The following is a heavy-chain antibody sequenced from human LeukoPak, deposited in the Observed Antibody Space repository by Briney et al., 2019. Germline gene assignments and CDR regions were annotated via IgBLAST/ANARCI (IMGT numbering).Heavy chain of an antibody. CDR3: ARGGRFGESSLLGY. J-gene: IGHJ4*02. D-gene: IGHD3-10*01. CDR2: IYYSGNT. CDR1: GGSIGTDY. V-gene: IGHV4-59*01. Sequence: SETLSLTCTVSGGSIGTDYWSWIRQPPGKGLEWIGYIYYSGNTNYNPSLKSRVTISVDTSKNQFSLKLSSVTAADTAVYYCARGGRFGESSLLGYWGQGTLVTVSS.